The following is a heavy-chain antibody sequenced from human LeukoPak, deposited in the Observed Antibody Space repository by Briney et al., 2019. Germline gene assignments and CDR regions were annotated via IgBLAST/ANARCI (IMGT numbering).Heavy chain of an antibody. Sequence: ASVKVSCKASGYTFTGYYMHWVRQAPGQGLEWMGWINPNSGGTNYAQKFQGRVTMTRDTSISTAYMELSRLRSDDTAVYYCARDRSMPYDSSGYYSYWGQGTLVTVSS. J-gene: IGHJ4*02. CDR1: GYTFTGYY. D-gene: IGHD3-22*01. V-gene: IGHV1-2*02. CDR3: ARDRSMPYDSSGYYSY. CDR2: INPNSGGT.